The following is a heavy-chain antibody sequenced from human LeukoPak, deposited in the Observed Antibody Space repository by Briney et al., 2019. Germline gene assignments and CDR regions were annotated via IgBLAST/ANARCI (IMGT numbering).Heavy chain of an antibody. Sequence: SETLSLTCAVYGGSFSGYYWSRIRQPPGKGLEWIGEINHSGSTNYNPSLKSRVTISVDTSKNQFSLKLSSVTAADTAVYYCARISGVNCSSTSCAPGNGMDVWGKGTTVTVSS. V-gene: IGHV4-34*01. J-gene: IGHJ6*04. CDR2: INHSGST. CDR3: ARISGVNCSSTSCAPGNGMDV. D-gene: IGHD2-2*01. CDR1: GGSFSGYY.